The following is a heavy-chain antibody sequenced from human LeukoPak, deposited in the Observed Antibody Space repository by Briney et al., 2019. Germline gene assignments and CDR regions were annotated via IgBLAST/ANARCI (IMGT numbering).Heavy chain of an antibody. J-gene: IGHJ4*02. CDR3: ARDPGVVPPDY. CDR1: GFTFSSYS. D-gene: IGHD2-15*01. Sequence: GGSLRLSCAASGFTFSSYSMNWVRQAPGKGLEWVSSISSSSSYIYYADSVKGRFTISRDNAKNSLYLQMNSLRAEDTAVYYCARDPGVVPPDYWGQGTLVTVSS. CDR2: ISSSSSYI. V-gene: IGHV3-21*01.